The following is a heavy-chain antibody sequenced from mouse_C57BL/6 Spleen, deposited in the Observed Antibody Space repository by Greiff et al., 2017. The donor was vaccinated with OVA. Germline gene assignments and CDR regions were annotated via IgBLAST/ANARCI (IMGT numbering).Heavy chain of an antibody. CDR2: IDPETGGT. CDR3: TREGIYYGNYFWFAY. J-gene: IGHJ3*01. D-gene: IGHD2-1*01. V-gene: IGHV1-15*01. Sequence: QVQLQQSGAELVRPGASVTLSCKASGYTFTDYEMHWVKQTPVHGLEWIGAIDPETGGTAYNQKFKGKAILTADKSSSTAYMELRSLTSEDSAVYYCTREGIYYGNYFWFAYWGQGTLVTVSA. CDR1: GYTFTDYE.